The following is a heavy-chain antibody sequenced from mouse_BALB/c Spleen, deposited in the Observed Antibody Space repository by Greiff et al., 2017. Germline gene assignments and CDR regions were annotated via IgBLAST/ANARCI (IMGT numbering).Heavy chain of an antibody. CDR2: IRLKSNNYAT. CDR3: TMYYYGSSYYAMDY. CDR1: GFTFSNYW. Sequence: DVKLQESGGGLVQPGGSMKLSCVASGFTFSNYWMNWVRQSPEKGLEWVAEIRLKSNNYATHYAESVKGRFTISRDDSKSSVYLQMNNLRAEDTGIYYCTMYYYGSSYYAMDYWGQGTSVTVSS. J-gene: IGHJ4*01. V-gene: IGHV6-6*02. D-gene: IGHD1-1*01.